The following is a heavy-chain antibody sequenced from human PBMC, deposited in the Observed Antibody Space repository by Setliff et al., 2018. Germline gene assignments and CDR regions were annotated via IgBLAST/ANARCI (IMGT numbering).Heavy chain of an antibody. CDR1: GFIFSDHY. J-gene: IGHJ4*02. D-gene: IGHD2-21*01. Sequence: LSLSCAASGFIFSDHYMDWVRQAPGKGLEWVSYISFSSSTIYYADSVKGRFTVSRDNAKDSLYLQMDSLRVEDTAVYYCARGVIPGSYWGQGTLVTVSS. V-gene: IGHV3-11*04. CDR3: ARGVIPGSY. CDR2: ISFSSSTI.